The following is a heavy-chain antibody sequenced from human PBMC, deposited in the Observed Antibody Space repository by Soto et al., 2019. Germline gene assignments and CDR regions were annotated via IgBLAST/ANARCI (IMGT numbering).Heavy chain of an antibody. V-gene: IGHV1-2*04. J-gene: IGHJ6*02. Sequence: ASVKVSCKASGYTFTGYYMHWVRQAPGQGLEWMGWINPNSGGTNYAQKFQGWVTMTRDTSISTAYMELSRLRSDDTAVYYCARAEPSYVDIVATIFSPDYYYYGMDVWGQGTTVTVSS. CDR1: GYTFTGYY. CDR3: ARAEPSYVDIVATIFSPDYYYYGMDV. CDR2: INPNSGGT. D-gene: IGHD5-12*01.